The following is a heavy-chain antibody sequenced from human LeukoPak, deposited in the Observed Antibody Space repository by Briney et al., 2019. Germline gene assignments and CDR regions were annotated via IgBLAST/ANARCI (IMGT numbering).Heavy chain of an antibody. V-gene: IGHV4-61*02. CDR1: GGSISSGSYY. J-gene: IGHJ4*02. CDR3: ARGLVLMVYAEYYFDY. Sequence: SETLSLTCTVSGGSISSGSYYWSWIRQPAGKGLEWIGRIYTSGSTNYNPSLKSRVTISVDTSKNQFSLKLSSVTAADTAVYYCARGLVLMVYAEYYFDYWGQGTLVTVSS. D-gene: IGHD2-8*01. CDR2: IYTSGST.